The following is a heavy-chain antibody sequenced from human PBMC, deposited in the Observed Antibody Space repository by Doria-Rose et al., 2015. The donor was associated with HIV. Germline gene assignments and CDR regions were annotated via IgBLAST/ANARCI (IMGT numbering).Heavy chain of an antibody. J-gene: IGHJ4*02. Sequence: QITLKESGPVLVKPSETLTLTCTVSGVSLSSPGMGVSWIRQPPGKALEWLANIFSDDERSYKTSLKSRLTISRGTYKSQVVLTMTDMYPVDTATYYCARIKSSRWYHKYYFDFWGQGTLVIVSA. CDR2: IFSDDER. CDR3: ARIKSSRWYHKYYFDF. V-gene: IGHV2-26*01. D-gene: IGHD6-13*01. CDR1: GVSLSSPGMG.